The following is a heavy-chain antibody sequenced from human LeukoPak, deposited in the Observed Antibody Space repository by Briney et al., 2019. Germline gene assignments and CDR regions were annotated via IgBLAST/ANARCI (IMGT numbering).Heavy chain of an antibody. CDR3: ARDQEGFDY. V-gene: IGHV1-46*01. CDR1: GYTFTNNY. Sequence: SVKVSCKASGYTFTNNYLHWVRQAPGQGLEWMGMIYPRDGSTSYAQNFQGRVTVTRDTSTTTVHMELRGLRSEDMAVYYCARDQEGFDYWGEGTVATVSS. CDR2: IYPRDGST. J-gene: IGHJ4*02.